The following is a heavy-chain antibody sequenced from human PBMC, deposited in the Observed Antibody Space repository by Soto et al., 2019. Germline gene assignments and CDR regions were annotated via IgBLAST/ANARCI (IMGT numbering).Heavy chain of an antibody. Sequence: EVQLLESGGGLIQPGGSLRLSCAASGFTFTSYAMSWVRQAPGKGQEWVSAISGSGGSTYSTNSVKGRFTISRDNSKSTLDLQMNSLRAEDTAIYYCAKDRYGGYSWGQGTLVTDSS. CDR2: ISGSGGST. D-gene: IGHD4-17*01. CDR3: AKDRYGGYS. CDR1: GFTFTSYA. V-gene: IGHV3-23*01. J-gene: IGHJ4*02.